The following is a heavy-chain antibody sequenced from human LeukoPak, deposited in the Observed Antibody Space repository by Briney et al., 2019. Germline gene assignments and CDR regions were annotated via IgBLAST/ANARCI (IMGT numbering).Heavy chain of an antibody. CDR3: ARRFDFGDFYYFDY. J-gene: IGHJ4*02. CDR2: IYYSGST. V-gene: IGHV4-59*08. Sequence: SETLSLTCTVSGGSISSYYWSWIRQPPGKGLEWIGYIYYSGSTNYNPSLKGRVTISVDTSKNQFSLKLSSVTAADTAVYYCARRFDFGDFYYFDYWGQGTLVTVSS. D-gene: IGHD4-17*01. CDR1: GGSISSYY.